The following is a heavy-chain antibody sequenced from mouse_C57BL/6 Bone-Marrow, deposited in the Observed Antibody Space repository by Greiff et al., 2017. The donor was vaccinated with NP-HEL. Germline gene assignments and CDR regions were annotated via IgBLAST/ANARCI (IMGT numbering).Heavy chain of an antibody. Sequence: EVQLQQSGPELVKPGASVKIPCKASGYTFTDYNMDWVKQSHGKSLEWIGDINPNNGGTIYNQKFKGKATLTVDKSSSTAYMELRSLTSEDTAVYYCARWTTTVVEGFAYWGQGTLVTVSA. J-gene: IGHJ3*01. D-gene: IGHD1-1*01. CDR3: ARWTTTVVEGFAY. CDR2: INPNNGGT. V-gene: IGHV1-18*01. CDR1: GYTFTDYN.